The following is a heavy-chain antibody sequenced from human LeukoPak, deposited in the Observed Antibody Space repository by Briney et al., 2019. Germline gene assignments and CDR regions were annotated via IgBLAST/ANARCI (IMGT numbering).Heavy chain of an antibody. V-gene: IGHV4-61*02. CDR2: IYTSGST. CDR3: ARGIYRLLYSSWGYFDY. Sequence: SETLSLTCTVSGGSISSGSYYWSWIRQPAGKGLEWIGRIYTSGSTNYNPSLKSRVTISVDTSKNQFSLKLSSVTAADTAVYYCARGIYRLLYSSWGYFDYWGQGTLVTVSS. D-gene: IGHD2-2*02. CDR1: GGSISSGSYY. J-gene: IGHJ4*02.